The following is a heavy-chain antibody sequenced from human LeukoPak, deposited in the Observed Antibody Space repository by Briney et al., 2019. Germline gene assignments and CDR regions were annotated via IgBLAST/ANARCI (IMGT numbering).Heavy chain of an antibody. D-gene: IGHD5-24*01. V-gene: IGHV4-39*01. J-gene: IGHJ4*02. CDR3: ARVRDGYPYYFDY. Sequence: SETLSLTCTVSGGSISSSSYYWGWIRQPPGKGLEWIGSIYYSGSTYYNPSLKSRVTISVDTSKNQFSLKLSSVTAADTAVYYCARVRDGYPYYFDYWGQGTLVTVSS. CDR1: GGSISSSSYY. CDR2: IYYSGST.